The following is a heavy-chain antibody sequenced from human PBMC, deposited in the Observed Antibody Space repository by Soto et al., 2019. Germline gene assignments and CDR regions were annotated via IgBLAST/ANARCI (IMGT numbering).Heavy chain of an antibody. CDR2: INPSGGST. V-gene: IGHV1-46*01. Sequence: ASVKVSCKASGYTFTSYYMHWVRQAPGQGLEWMGIINPSGGSTSYAQKFQGRVTMTRDTSTSTVYMELSSLRAEDTAVYYCARAGYDFWSGYFSQNWGQGTLVTVSS. J-gene: IGHJ4*02. CDR3: ARAGYDFWSGYFSQN. CDR1: GYTFTSYY. D-gene: IGHD3-3*01.